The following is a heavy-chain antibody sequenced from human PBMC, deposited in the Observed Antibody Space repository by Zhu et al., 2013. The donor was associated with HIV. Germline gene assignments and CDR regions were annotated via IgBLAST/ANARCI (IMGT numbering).Heavy chain of an antibody. J-gene: IGHJ3*02. CDR2: INHSGST. CDR1: GGSFSGYS. D-gene: IGHD3-10*01. CDR3: ARVRGLYYGSGTYYNVPDAFDI. V-gene: IGHV4-34*01. Sequence: QVQLQQWGAGLLKPSETLSLTCAVYGGSFSGYSWSWIRQPPGKGLEWIGEINHSGSTNYNPSLKSRLTISVDTSKSQFSLKLSSVTAADTAVYYCARVRGLYYGSGTYYNVPDAFDIWGQGTMVTVSS.